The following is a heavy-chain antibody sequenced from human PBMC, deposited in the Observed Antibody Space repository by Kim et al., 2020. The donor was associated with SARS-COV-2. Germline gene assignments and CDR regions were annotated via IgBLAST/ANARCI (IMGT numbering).Heavy chain of an antibody. Sequence: GGSLRLSCAASGFTFSSYAMSWVRQAPGKGLEWVSAISGSGGSTYYADSVKGRFTISRDNSKNTLYLQMNSLRAEDTAVYYCVTSPSYDILTGYPIPYYYYGMDVWGQGTTVTVSS. D-gene: IGHD3-9*01. CDR1: GFTFSSYA. CDR2: ISGSGGST. V-gene: IGHV3-23*01. J-gene: IGHJ6*02. CDR3: VTSPSYDILTGYPIPYYYYGMDV.